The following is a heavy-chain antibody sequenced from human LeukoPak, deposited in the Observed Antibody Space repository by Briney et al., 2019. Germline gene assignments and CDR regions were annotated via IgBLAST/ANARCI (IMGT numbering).Heavy chain of an antibody. V-gene: IGHV1-2*02. J-gene: IGHJ1*01. D-gene: IGHD3-22*01. CDR1: GYTFTGYN. Sequence: ASVKVSCKASGYTFTGYNMHWVRQAPGQGLEWMGWINPNSGGTNYAQKFQGRVTMTRDTSISTAYMELSRLRSDDTAVYYCARGLRDYYDSSGYTVRYFQHWGQGTLVTVSS. CDR2: INPNSGGT. CDR3: ARGLRDYYDSSGYTVRYFQH.